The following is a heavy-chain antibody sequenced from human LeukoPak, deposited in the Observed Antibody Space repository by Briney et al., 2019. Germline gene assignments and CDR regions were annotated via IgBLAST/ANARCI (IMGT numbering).Heavy chain of an antibody. CDR3: ARHGDSSGWSSSDY. Sequence: SETLSLTCTVSGGSISDYYWTWIRQPPGKGLEWIGYIYYSGSTNYNPSLKSRVTISVDTSKNQFSLKLTSVTAADTAVYYCARHGDSSGWSSSDYWGQGTLVTVSS. CDR2: IYYSGST. D-gene: IGHD6-19*01. V-gene: IGHV4-59*08. J-gene: IGHJ4*02. CDR1: GGSISDYY.